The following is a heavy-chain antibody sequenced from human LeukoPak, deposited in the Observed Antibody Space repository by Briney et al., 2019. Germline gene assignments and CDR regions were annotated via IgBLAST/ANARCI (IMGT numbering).Heavy chain of an antibody. CDR2: LTPLAGTP. D-gene: IGHD3-3*01. J-gene: IGHJ4*02. CDR3: AKFWSGYYTD. Sequence: SVKVSCKASGDTFGTFSFNWVRPTPSEGLEWLGGLTPLAGTPNYAQKFQGRLTISADKSTSTVYVELSRLTSEDTAVYFCAKFWSGYYTDWGQGTLVSVSS. CDR1: GDTFGTFS. V-gene: IGHV1-69*06.